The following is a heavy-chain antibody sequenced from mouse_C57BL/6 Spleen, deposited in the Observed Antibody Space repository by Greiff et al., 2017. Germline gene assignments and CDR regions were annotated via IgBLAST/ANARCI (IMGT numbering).Heavy chain of an antibody. Sequence: VQLQQSGAELARPGASVKLSCKASGYTFTSYGISWVKQRTGQGLEWIGEISPRSGNTYYNEKFKGKATLTADKSSSTAYMELRSLTSEDSAVYFCAREADYDDGDYDMDYWGQGTSVTVSS. CDR1: GYTFTSYG. CDR2: ISPRSGNT. V-gene: IGHV1-81*01. J-gene: IGHJ4*01. D-gene: IGHD2-4*01. CDR3: AREADYDDGDYDMDY.